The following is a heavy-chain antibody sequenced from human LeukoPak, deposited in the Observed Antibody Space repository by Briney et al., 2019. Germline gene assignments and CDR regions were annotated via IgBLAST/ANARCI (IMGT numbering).Heavy chain of an antibody. CDR3: ARGYYYDSSGYLGRHYYYYYGMDV. Sequence: GASVKVSCKASGYTFTSYDINWVRQATGQGLEWMGWMNPNSGNTGYAQKFQGRVTMTRNTSISTAYMELSSLRSEDTAVYYCARGYYYDSSGYLGRHYYYYYGMDVWGQGTTVTVSS. J-gene: IGHJ6*02. V-gene: IGHV1-8*01. CDR1: GYTFTSYD. CDR2: MNPNSGNT. D-gene: IGHD3-22*01.